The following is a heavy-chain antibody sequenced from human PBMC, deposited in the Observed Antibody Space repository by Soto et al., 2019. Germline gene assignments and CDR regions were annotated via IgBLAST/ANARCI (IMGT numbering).Heavy chain of an antibody. V-gene: IGHV4-31*03. CDR3: ARDPSRDYIWGSYCSHWFDP. CDR2: IYYSGST. CDR1: GGSISSGGYY. D-gene: IGHD3-16*02. Sequence: SETLSLTCTVSGGSISSGGYYWSWIRQHPGKGLEWIGYIYYSGSTYYNPSLKSRVTISVDTSKNQFSLKLSSVTAADTAVYYCARDPSRDYIWGSYCSHWFDPWGQGILVTVSS. J-gene: IGHJ5*02.